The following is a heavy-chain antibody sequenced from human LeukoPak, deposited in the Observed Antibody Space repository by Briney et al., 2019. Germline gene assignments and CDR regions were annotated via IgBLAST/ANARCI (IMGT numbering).Heavy chain of an antibody. CDR2: INHSGST. V-gene: IGHV4-34*01. Sequence: SSETLSLTCAVYGGSFSGYYRSWIRQPPGKGLEWIGEINHSGSTNHNPSLKSRVTISVDTSKNQFSLKLSSVTAADTAVYYCARGSLRARAFDIWGQGTMVTVSS. J-gene: IGHJ3*02. D-gene: IGHD6-6*01. CDR3: ARGSLRARAFDI. CDR1: GGSFSGYY.